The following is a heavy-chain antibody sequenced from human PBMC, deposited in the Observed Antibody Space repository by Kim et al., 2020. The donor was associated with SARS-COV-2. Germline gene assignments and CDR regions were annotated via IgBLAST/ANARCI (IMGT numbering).Heavy chain of an antibody. V-gene: IGHV3-23*01. Sequence: YADSEKGRFTISRDNSKNTLYRQMNSLRAEDTAVYYCAKDFGIAAAEVGYWGQGTLVTVSS. D-gene: IGHD6-13*01. J-gene: IGHJ4*02. CDR3: AKDFGIAAAEVGY.